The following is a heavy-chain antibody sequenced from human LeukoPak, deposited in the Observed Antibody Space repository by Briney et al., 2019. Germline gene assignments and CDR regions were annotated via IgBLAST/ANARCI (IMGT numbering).Heavy chain of an antibody. Sequence: PGGSLRLSCAASGFTFSSYWMSWVRQAPGKGLEWVANIKQDGSEKYYVDSVKGRFTISRDNSKNILYLQMKSLRVEDTAIYYCAKAGSTAWTAVDFWGQGTLVTVSS. V-gene: IGHV3-7*03. CDR2: IKQDGSEK. J-gene: IGHJ4*02. D-gene: IGHD2-2*01. CDR1: GFTFSSYW. CDR3: AKAGSTAWTAVDF.